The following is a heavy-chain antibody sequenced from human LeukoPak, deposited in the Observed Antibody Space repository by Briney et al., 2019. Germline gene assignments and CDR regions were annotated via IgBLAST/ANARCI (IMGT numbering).Heavy chain of an antibody. V-gene: IGHV3-30*01. CDR2: ISWDESNK. Sequence: GGSLRLSCAASGFSFNYYAMHWVRQAPGKGLEWVALISWDESNKYYADSVKGRFTISRDVSKNTMYLQMDSLRPEDTAVYYCARERDYSSGWSARDPWGQGTLVTVSS. CDR1: GFSFNYYA. J-gene: IGHJ5*02. CDR3: ARERDYSSGWSARDP. D-gene: IGHD6-19*01.